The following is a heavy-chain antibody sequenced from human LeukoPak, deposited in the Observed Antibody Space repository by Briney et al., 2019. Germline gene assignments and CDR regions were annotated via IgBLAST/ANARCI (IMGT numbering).Heavy chain of an antibody. J-gene: IGHJ4*02. D-gene: IGHD3-22*01. CDR1: GGSLSSYY. Sequence: SETLSLTCTVSGGSLSSYYWSWIRQPPGKGLEWVGYIYYSGSTNYNPSLKSRVTISVDTSKNQFSLKLSSVTAADTAVYYCARLDLFPYYYDSSGYGTFDYWGQGTLVTVSS. CDR2: IYYSGST. V-gene: IGHV4-59*08. CDR3: ARLDLFPYYYDSSGYGTFDY.